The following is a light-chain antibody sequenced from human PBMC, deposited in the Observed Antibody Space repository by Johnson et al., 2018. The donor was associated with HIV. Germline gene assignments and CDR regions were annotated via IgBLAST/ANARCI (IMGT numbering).Light chain of an antibody. CDR1: RSNIGNNY. CDR2: ENN. Sequence: HSVLTQPPSVSAAPGQKVTISCSGSRSNIGNNYVSWYQQLPGTAPKLLIYENNKRPSGIPDRFSGSKSGTSATLGITGLQTGDEADYYCGTWDSSLSAGNGFGTGTKVTGL. CDR3: GTWDSSLSAGNG. J-gene: IGLJ1*01. V-gene: IGLV1-51*02.